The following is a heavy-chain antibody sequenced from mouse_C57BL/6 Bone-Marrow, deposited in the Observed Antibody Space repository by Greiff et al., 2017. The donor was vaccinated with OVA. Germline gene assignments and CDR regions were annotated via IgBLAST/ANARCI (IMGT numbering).Heavy chain of an antibody. D-gene: IGHD1-3*01. CDR3: AFAKGAWFAY. CDR1: GYTFTSYD. V-gene: IGHV1-85*01. CDR2: IYPRDGST. Sequence: VQLVESGPELVKPGASVKLSCKASGYTFTSYDINWVKQRPGQGLAWIGWIYPRDGSTKYNEKFKGKATLTVDTSSSTAYMELHSLTSEDSAVYFCAFAKGAWFAYWGQGTLVTVSA. J-gene: IGHJ3*01.